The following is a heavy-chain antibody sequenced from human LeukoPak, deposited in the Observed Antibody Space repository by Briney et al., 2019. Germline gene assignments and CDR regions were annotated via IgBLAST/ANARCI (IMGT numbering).Heavy chain of an antibody. V-gene: IGHV4-34*01. CDR3: AREFGDIVVVVAATSYAFDI. Sequence: SETLSLTCAVYGGSFSGYYWSWIRQPPGKGLEWIGEINHSGYTNYNPSLKSRVTISVDTSKNQFSLKLSSVTAADTAVYYCAREFGDIVVVVAATSYAFDIWGQGTMVTVSS. CDR2: INHSGYT. D-gene: IGHD2-15*01. J-gene: IGHJ3*02. CDR1: GGSFSGYY.